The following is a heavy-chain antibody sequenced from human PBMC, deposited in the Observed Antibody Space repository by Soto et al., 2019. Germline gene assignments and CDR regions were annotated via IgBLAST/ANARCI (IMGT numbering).Heavy chain of an antibody. D-gene: IGHD6-19*01. V-gene: IGHV6-1*01. CDR3: AREGRLAASISHNWFDP. Sequence: SQTLSLTCAISGDSVSNNSAAWNWIRQSPSRGLEWLGRTYYRSKWFNNYALSVKGRITINPDTSKNQFSLQLNSVTPEDTAVNYCAREGRLAASISHNWFDPWDKGTMGTVAS. CDR2: TYYRSKWFN. CDR1: GDSVSNNSAA. J-gene: IGHJ5*02.